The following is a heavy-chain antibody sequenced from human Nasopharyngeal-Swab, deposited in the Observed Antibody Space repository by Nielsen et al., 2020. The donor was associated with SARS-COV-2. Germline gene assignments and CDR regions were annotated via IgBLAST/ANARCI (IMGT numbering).Heavy chain of an antibody. Sequence: GGYLRLYWAASGFAFSSYWMHWVRQATGKGLEWVSRINPDGSSTDYAGSVKGRFTISRDNAKNTLYLQMSSLRAEETAVYYCARSRSAMDVWGQGTTVTVSS. CDR2: INPDGSST. J-gene: IGHJ6*02. CDR3: ARSRSAMDV. CDR1: GFAFSSYW. V-gene: IGHV3-74*01.